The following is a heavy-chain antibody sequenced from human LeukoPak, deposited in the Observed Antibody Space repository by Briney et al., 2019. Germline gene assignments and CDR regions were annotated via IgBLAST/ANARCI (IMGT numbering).Heavy chain of an antibody. CDR3: AREGMSTIFGVAD. J-gene: IGHJ4*02. Sequence: SVKVSCKASGGTFSSYAISWVRQAPGQGLEWMGRIIPILGIANYAQKFQGRVTITADKSTSTAYMELSSLRSEDTAVYYCAREGMSTIFGVADWGQGTLVTVSS. CDR1: GGTFSSYA. V-gene: IGHV1-69*04. CDR2: IIPILGIA. D-gene: IGHD3-3*01.